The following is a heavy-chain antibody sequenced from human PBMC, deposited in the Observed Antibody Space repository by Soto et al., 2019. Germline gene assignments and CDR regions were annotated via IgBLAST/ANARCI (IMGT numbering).Heavy chain of an antibody. J-gene: IGHJ4*02. CDR1: GGSMRNYF. CDR3: AAGEASSRNLAPYYLDF. Sequence: SETLSLTCTVSGGSMRNYFWTWIRQPPGRGLEWIGYIHYSGTTSFFPSYSPSLRSRVTISEDTSKNQFSLKLLSVTTADTAVYFCAAGEASSRNLAPYYLDFWGQGTLVTVSS. V-gene: IGHV4-59*01. D-gene: IGHD6-13*01. CDR2: IHYSGTT.